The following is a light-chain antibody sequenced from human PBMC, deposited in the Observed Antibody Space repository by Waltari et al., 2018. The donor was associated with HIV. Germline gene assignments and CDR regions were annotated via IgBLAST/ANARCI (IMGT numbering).Light chain of an antibody. J-gene: IGKJ1*01. CDR3: QQYGRT. CDR2: GAT. Sequence: VLTQSPGTLSLSPGERATLSCRASQSVNSNYLAWYQHKPGQAPRLLIYGATSRATGIPDRFRGSGSETDCTLTISRLEPEDSAVYYCQQYGRTFGQGTKVEIK. V-gene: IGKV3-20*01. CDR1: QSVNSNY.